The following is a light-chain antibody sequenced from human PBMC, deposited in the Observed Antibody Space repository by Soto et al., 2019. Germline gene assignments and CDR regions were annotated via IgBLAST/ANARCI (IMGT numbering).Light chain of an antibody. CDR1: QSISSW. Sequence: DIQMTQSPSTLSASVGGRVTITCRASQSISSWLAWYQQKPGKAPKLLIYDASSLESGVPSRFSGSGSGTEFTLTISSLQPDDVATYYCQQYNSYSGTFGQGTKVDIK. V-gene: IGKV1-5*01. CDR3: QQYNSYSGT. J-gene: IGKJ1*01. CDR2: DAS.